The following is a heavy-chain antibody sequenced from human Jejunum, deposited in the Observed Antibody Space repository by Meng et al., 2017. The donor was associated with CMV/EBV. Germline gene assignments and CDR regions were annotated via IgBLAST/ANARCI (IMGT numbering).Heavy chain of an antibody. D-gene: IGHD4/OR15-4a*01. CDR3: AREDAKVHYYSYGMDV. CDR2: IYSTGIT. V-gene: IGHV3-53*01. Sequence: FTVSPKYMSWVRQAPGKGLEWVSLIYSTGITYYADSVKGRFTISRDNSKNTLFLQMNSLRSEDTGVYYCAREDAKVHYYSYGMDVWGQGTTVTVSS. CDR1: FTVSPKY. J-gene: IGHJ6*02.